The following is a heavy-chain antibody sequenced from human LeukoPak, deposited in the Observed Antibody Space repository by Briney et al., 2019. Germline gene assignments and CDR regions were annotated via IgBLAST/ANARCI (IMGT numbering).Heavy chain of an antibody. V-gene: IGHV4-39*07. CDR1: GGSISSSSHY. CDR3: ARGNYDYVWGSSNWFDP. D-gene: IGHD3-16*01. J-gene: IGHJ5*02. CDR2: IYDSGST. Sequence: KPSETLSLTCTVSGGSISSSSHYWGWIRQPPGKGLEWIGSIYDSGSTYYNSSLKSRVTISEDTSKNQFSLKLSSVTAADTAVYYCARGNYDYVWGSSNWFDPWGQGTLVTVSS.